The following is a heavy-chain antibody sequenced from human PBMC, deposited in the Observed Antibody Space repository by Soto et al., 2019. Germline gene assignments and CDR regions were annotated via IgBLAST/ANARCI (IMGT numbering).Heavy chain of an antibody. Sequence: QVHLVESGGGVVQPGRPLRLSCTASGFTFSRYGMHWVRQAPGKGLEWVAVISYDGIKKDFGESVKGRFTICRDNSKNTMYLRRESPRSEGTAVYYCAKGGPYITRSSSDHWAYRILVIVS. CDR2: ISYDGIKK. J-gene: IGHJ4*01. CDR1: GFTFSRYG. D-gene: IGHD6-6*01. V-gene: IGHV3-30*18. CDR3: AKGGPYITRSSSDH.